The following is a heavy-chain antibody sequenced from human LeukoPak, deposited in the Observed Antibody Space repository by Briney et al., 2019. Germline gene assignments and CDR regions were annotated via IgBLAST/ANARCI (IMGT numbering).Heavy chain of an antibody. V-gene: IGHV4-4*07. J-gene: IGHJ6*03. CDR1: GGSISSYY. CDR3: ARGYSSSWYGYYYYYMDV. Sequence: PSETLSLTCTVSGGSISSYYWSWIRQPAGKGLEWIGRIYTSGSTNYNPSLKSRVTMSVDTSKNQFSLTLSSVTAADTAVYYCARGYSSSWYGYYYYYMDVWGKGTTVTVSS. D-gene: IGHD6-13*01. CDR2: IYTSGST.